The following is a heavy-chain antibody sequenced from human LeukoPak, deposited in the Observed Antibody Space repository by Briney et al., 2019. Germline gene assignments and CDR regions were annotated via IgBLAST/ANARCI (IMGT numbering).Heavy chain of an antibody. CDR1: GFTFSNAW. CDR2: LKSKTAGGTT. Sequence: GGSLRLSCAASGFTFSNAWMSWVPQAPGKGLEWVGRLKSKTAGGTTDYAARVKGRFTISRDDSKNTLYLQMNSLKTEDTAVYYCTTDPAYCGGDCYSPFDYWGQGTLVTVSS. CDR3: TTDPAYCGGDCYSPFDY. J-gene: IGHJ4*02. D-gene: IGHD2-21*02. V-gene: IGHV3-15*01.